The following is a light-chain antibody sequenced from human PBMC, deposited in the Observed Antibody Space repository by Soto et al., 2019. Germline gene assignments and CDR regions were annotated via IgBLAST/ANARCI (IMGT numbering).Light chain of an antibody. CDR2: NAT. J-gene: IGLJ3*02. CDR1: TGVVTSGHF. Sequence: QAVVTQDPSLTVSPGGTVTLTCASSTGVVTSGHFPYWIQQKPGQAPQTLIYNATHKQPWTPARFSGSLLGGRAALTLSDAQTDDEADYYCFLSFSPTRVFCGGTKLTVL. V-gene: IGLV7-46*01. CDR3: FLSFSPTRV.